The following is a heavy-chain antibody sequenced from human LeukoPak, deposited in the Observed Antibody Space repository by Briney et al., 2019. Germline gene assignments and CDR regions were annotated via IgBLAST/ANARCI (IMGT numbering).Heavy chain of an antibody. D-gene: IGHD3-3*01. CDR3: ARGITIDPYYYYGMDV. Sequence: PGGSLGLSCAASGFTFSSYAMHWVRQAPGKGLEWVAVISYDGSNKYYADSVKGRFTISRDNSKNTLYLQMNSLRAEDTAVYYCARGITIDPYYYYGMDVWGQGTTVTVSS. V-gene: IGHV3-30*04. J-gene: IGHJ6*02. CDR1: GFTFSSYA. CDR2: ISYDGSNK.